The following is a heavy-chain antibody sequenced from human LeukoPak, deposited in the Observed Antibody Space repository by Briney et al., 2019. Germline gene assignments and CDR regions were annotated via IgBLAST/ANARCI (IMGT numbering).Heavy chain of an antibody. Sequence: GGSLRLSCAASGFTFSSYAMSWVRQAPGKGLEWVSTISGSSGSTYYADSVKGRFTISRDNSKNTLHLQMDSLRAEDTAVYYCAKGVAAAAGSYYYFAYWGQGTLVTVSS. CDR1: GFTFSSYA. CDR2: ISGSSGST. V-gene: IGHV3-23*01. CDR3: AKGVAAAAGSYYYFAY. J-gene: IGHJ4*02. D-gene: IGHD6-13*01.